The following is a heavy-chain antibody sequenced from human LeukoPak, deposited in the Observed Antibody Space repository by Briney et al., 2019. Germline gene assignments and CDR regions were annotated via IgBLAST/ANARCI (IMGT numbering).Heavy chain of an antibody. J-gene: IGHJ4*02. CDR3: AKNYDLLTGFYSPFDY. V-gene: IGHV3-30*18. Sequence: GGSLRLSCAASGFTFSSYGLHWVRQAPGKGLEWVALISYDGNNEYYADSVKGRFTISRDNSKNTLYLQMSSLRAEDTAVYYCAKNYDLLTGFYSPFDYWGQGTLVTVSS. D-gene: IGHD3-9*01. CDR1: GFTFSSYG. CDR2: ISYDGNNE.